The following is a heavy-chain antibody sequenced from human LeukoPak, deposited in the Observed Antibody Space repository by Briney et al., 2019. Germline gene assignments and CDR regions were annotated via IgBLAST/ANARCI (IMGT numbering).Heavy chain of an antibody. Sequence: GGSLRLSCAASGFTFSSYAMSWVRQAPGKGLEWVSAISGSGGSTYYADSVKGRFTISRDNSKNTLYLQMNSLRAEDTAVYCCAKDLRGSRHFDWLLYPYYYYGMDVWGQGTTVTVSS. J-gene: IGHJ6*02. D-gene: IGHD3-9*01. V-gene: IGHV3-23*01. CDR2: ISGSGGST. CDR3: AKDLRGSRHFDWLLYPYYYYGMDV. CDR1: GFTFSSYA.